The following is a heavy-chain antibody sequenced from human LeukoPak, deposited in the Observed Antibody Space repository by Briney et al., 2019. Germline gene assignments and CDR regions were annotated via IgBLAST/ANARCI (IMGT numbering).Heavy chain of an antibody. CDR1: VFPFSSYW. D-gene: IGHD2-2*01. V-gene: IGHV3-7*03. CDR3: ERGADCSSTSCPQGNDY. Sequence: GGSLRLSCAASVFPFSSYWMSWVRQAPGKGLGWVANIKQDGREKYYVDSVKGRFTISRDNAKNSLSLQINRVRAEDTGMSYCERGADCSSTSCPQGNDYWGQGNLVTVSS. J-gene: IGHJ4*02. CDR2: IKQDGREK.